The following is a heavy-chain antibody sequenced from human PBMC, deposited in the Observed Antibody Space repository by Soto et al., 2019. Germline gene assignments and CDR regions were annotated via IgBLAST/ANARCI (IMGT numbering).Heavy chain of an antibody. CDR1: GGSFTGYY. Sequence: QVHLQQWGAGLLKPSETLSLTCAVYGGSFTGYYWSWIRQPPGKGLEWIGEINHRGSTNYNPSLRSRVTISVDTSKNQFSLKLNSVTAEDTAVYYCATSYFDLWSGYYRGYYFDYWGQGTLVTVFS. V-gene: IGHV4-34*01. CDR2: INHRGST. J-gene: IGHJ4*02. D-gene: IGHD3-3*01. CDR3: ATSYFDLWSGYYRGYYFDY.